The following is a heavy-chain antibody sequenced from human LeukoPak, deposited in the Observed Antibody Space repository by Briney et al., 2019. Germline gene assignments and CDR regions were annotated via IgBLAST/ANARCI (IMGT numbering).Heavy chain of an antibody. CDR1: GGSISSSSYY. CDR3: ARHSPPNWSGYYTPFDY. D-gene: IGHD3-3*01. CDR2: IYYSGST. J-gene: IGHJ4*01. V-gene: IGHV4-39*01. Sequence: SETLSLTCTVSGGSISSSSYYWGWIRQPPGKGLDWIGSIYYSGSTYYNPSLKSRVTISVDTSKNQFSLKLSSVTAADTAVYYCARHSPPNWSGYYTPFDYWAMEPWSPSPQ.